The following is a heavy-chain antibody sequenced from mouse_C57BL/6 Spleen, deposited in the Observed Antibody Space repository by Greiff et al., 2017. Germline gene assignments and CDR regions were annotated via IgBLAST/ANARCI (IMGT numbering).Heavy chain of an antibody. V-gene: IGHV14-3*01. J-gene: IGHJ3*01. D-gene: IGHD3-2*02. CDR1: GFNIKNTY. CDR3: ALDSSGSPFGG. Sequence: EVQLQQSVAELVRPGASVKLSCTASGFNIKNTYMHWVKQRPEQGLEWIGRIDPANGYTKYAPKFQGKSTITADTSSNTAYLQLNSLTSEVTAVYYSALDSSGSPFGGWGHTTLVTVAA. CDR2: IDPANGYT.